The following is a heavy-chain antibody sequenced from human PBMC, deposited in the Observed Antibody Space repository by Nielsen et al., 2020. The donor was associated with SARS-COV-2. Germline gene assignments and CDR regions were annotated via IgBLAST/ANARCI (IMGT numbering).Heavy chain of an antibody. J-gene: IGHJ4*02. Sequence: GGSLCSPSAALGSTFSISSLHWSRHPPGKGLVSVSRFVSVESTTTYVDSVKGRSTISRHNAKNTLYLLMNSLRAEDTAVYYCAKVGYYSDSGGYYYGYYFDYWGQGTLVTVSS. V-gene: IGHV3-74*03. CDR2: FVSVESTT. CDR3: AKVGYYSDSGGYYYGYYFDY. CDR1: GSTFSISS. D-gene: IGHD3-22*01.